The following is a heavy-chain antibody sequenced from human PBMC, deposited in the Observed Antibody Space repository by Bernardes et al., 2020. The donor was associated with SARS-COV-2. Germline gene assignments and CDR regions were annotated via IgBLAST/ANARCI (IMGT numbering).Heavy chain of an antibody. D-gene: IGHD3-16*02. CDR1: GYIFTTYD. V-gene: IGHV1-18*04. CDR3: ARDSHVWGSHRTRAY. J-gene: IGHJ1*01. CDR2: ISPYNGNT. Sequence: ASVEVCWKASGYIFTTYDITWVRQAPGQGLEWMGWISPYNGNTHVAEKFQGRVTMATDTSTSTAYMELTSLTSDDTAVYFCARDSHVWGSHRTRAYWSKGHLVPDSS.